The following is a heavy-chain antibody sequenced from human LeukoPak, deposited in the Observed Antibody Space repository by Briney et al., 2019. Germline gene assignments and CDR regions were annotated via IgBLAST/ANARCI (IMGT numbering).Heavy chain of an antibody. Sequence: ASVKVSCKASGYTFTGYYMHWVRQAPGQGLEWMGWINPNSGGTSYAQKFQGRVTTTRDTSINTAYMELSRLRSDDTALYYCASLWFGELSSFDYWGQGTLVTVSS. CDR3: ASLWFGELSSFDY. CDR1: GYTFTGYY. J-gene: IGHJ4*02. V-gene: IGHV1-2*02. CDR2: INPNSGGT. D-gene: IGHD3-10*01.